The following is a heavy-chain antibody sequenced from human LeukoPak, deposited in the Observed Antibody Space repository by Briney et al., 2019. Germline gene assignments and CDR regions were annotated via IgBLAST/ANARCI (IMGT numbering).Heavy chain of an antibody. CDR1: RGSISSYY. CDR2: IYYSGST. D-gene: IGHD4-23*01. V-gene: IGHV4-59*08. Sequence: SETLSLTCTVSRGSISSYYWSWIRQPPGKGLEWIGYIYYSGSTNYNPSLKSRVTISVDTSKNQFSLKLSSVTAADTAVYYCARHGGGYSYYYYYYYMDVWGKGTTVTVSS. CDR3: ARHGGGYSYYYYYYYMDV. J-gene: IGHJ6*03.